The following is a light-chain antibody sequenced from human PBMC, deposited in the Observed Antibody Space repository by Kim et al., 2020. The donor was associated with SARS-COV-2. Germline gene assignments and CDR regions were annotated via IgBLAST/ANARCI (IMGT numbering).Light chain of an antibody. CDR2: DND. J-gene: IGLJ2*01. CDR1: SSNIGNNY. Sequence: GQGVTPPLSGSSSNIGNNYVSWYQQLPGTAPKLLIYDNDKRPSGIPDRFSGSKSGTSATLGITGLQTGDEADYHCGTWDSSLTAGVFGGGTQLTVL. V-gene: IGLV1-51*01. CDR3: GTWDSSLTAGV.